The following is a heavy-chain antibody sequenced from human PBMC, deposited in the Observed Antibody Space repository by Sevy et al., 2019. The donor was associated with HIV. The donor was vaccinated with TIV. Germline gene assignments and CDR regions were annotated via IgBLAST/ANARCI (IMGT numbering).Heavy chain of an antibody. CDR2: ISSSSSYI. D-gene: IGHD3-3*01. Sequence: GGSLRLSCAASGFTFSSYSMNWVRQAPGKGLEWVSSISSSSSYIYYADSVKGRFTISRDNAKNSLYLQMNSLRAEDTVVYYCARDGQNSGEYDFWSAPGEYYYYGMDVWGQGTTVTVSS. V-gene: IGHV3-21*06. J-gene: IGHJ6*02. CDR1: GFTFSSYS. CDR3: ARDGQNSGEYDFWSAPGEYYYYGMDV.